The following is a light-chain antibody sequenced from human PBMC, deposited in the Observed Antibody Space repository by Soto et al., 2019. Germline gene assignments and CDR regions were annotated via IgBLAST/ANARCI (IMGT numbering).Light chain of an antibody. V-gene: IGKV1-5*03. CDR3: RQYNSYPWT. CDR1: QTINSW. J-gene: IGKJ2*02. CDR2: KAS. Sequence: DIQMTQSPSTLSASVRDRVTITCRASQTINSWLAWYQQKPGKAPKLLIYKASSLESGVPSRFSGSGSGTEFTLTISSLQPDDFATYYCRQYNSYPWTFGQGTKVDIK.